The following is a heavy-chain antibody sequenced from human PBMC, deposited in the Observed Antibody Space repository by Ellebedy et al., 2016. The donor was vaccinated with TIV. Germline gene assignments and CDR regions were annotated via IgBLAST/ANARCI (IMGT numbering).Heavy chain of an antibody. V-gene: IGHV1-69*06. CDR2: IIPIFGTA. Sequence: SVKVSXXASGGTFSSYAISWVRQAPGQGLEWMGGIIPIFGTANYAQKFQGRVTITADKSTSTAYMELSSLRSEDTALYYCARGRGQWELHDWGQGTLVTVPS. D-gene: IGHD1-26*01. CDR3: ARGRGQWELHD. CDR1: GGTFSSYA. J-gene: IGHJ4*02.